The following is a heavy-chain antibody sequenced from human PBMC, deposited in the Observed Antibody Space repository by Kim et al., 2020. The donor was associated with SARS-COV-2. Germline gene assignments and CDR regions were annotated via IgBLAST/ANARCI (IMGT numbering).Heavy chain of an antibody. CDR3: ARDPWSRLRGLIYSYYGMDV. D-gene: IGHD3-10*01. J-gene: IGHJ6*02. CDR2: ISYDGSNN. V-gene: IGHV3-30-3*01. Sequence: GGSLRLSCAASGFTLSRNAMHWVRQAPGKGLEWVAVISYDGSNNYYADSVKGRFTISRDNSKNTLYLQMNSLGAEDTAVYHCARDPWSRLRGLIYSYYGMDVWGQGTTVTVSS. CDR1: GFTLSRNA.